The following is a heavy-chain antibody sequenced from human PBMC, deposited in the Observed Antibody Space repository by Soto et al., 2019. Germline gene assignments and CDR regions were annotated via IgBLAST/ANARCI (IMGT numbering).Heavy chain of an antibody. CDR1: GFTFSGSA. J-gene: IGHJ6*02. V-gene: IGHV3-73*01. CDR3: ARDMVRGMDV. Sequence: PGGSLRLSCAASGFTFSGSAMHWVRQASGKGLEWVGRIRSKANSYATAYAASVKGRFTISRDDSKNTAYLQMNSLRAEDTAVYYCARDMVRGMDVWGQGTTVTVSS. CDR2: IRSKANSYAT. D-gene: IGHD3-10*01.